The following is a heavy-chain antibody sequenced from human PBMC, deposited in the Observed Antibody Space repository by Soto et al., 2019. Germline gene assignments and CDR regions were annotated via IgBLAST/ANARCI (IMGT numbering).Heavy chain of an antibody. CDR1: GFTFSNYA. Sequence: GGSLRLSCAASGFTFSNYAMTWVRQAPGKGLEWVSVISGSGGGTYYADSVKGRFTISRDNSKNTLYLQMNSLRAEDTAVYYCAKGLLVVAGTSAFDIWGQGTMVTVSS. D-gene: IGHD6-19*01. V-gene: IGHV3-23*01. CDR2: ISGSGGGT. J-gene: IGHJ3*02. CDR3: AKGLLVVAGTSAFDI.